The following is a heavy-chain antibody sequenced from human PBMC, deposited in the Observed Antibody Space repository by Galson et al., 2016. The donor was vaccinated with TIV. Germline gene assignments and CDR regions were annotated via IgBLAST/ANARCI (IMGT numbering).Heavy chain of an antibody. CDR2: INWKGNAV. V-gene: IGHV3-9*01. CDR1: GFTFTTYG. CDR3: ARNSRADASMDYYYYHGMDV. D-gene: IGHD5-18*01. Sequence: SLRLSCAATGFTFTTYGMTWVRQAPGKGLEWVSTINWKGNAVVYADSVRGRFTISRDNGKSSLYLQLTSLRLEDTAFYYCARNSRADASMDYYYYHGMDVWGRGSTVTVSS. J-gene: IGHJ6*02.